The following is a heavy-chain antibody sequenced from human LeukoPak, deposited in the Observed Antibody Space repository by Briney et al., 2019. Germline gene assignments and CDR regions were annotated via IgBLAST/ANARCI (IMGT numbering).Heavy chain of an antibody. Sequence: PSETLSLTCTVSGGSISSGGYYWSWIRQHPGKGLEWIGFIYHTGTTHYNPSLKSRITISVDTSDNQFSLRLTSVTAADTAVYYCARGDYSNYMFDPWGQGTLVTVSS. CDR3: ARGDYSNYMFDP. V-gene: IGHV4-31*03. D-gene: IGHD4-11*01. CDR1: GGSISSGGYY. CDR2: IYHTGTT. J-gene: IGHJ5*02.